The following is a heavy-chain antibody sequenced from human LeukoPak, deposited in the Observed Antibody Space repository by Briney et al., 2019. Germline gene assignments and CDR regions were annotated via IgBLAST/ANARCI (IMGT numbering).Heavy chain of an antibody. V-gene: IGHV3-7*01. CDR2: IKQDGSAK. J-gene: IGHJ4*02. Sequence: PGGSLRLSCAAPGFTFSIFWMSWVRQAPGKGLEWVANIKQDGSAKYYVDSVKGRFTISRDNARNSLYLEMNNLRAEDTAIYYCATSYDSSGNNWGQGTLVTVSS. CDR3: ATSYDSSGNN. D-gene: IGHD3-22*01. CDR1: GFTFSIFW.